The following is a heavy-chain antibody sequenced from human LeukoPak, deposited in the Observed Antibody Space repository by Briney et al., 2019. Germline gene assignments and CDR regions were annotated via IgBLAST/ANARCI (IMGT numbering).Heavy chain of an antibody. J-gene: IGHJ5*02. CDR2: ISAYNGNT. V-gene: IGHV1-18*01. Sequence: ASVKVSCKASGYTFTSYGISWVRQAPGQGCEWMGWISAYNGNTNYAQKLQGRVTMTTDTSTSTAYMELRSLRSDDTAVYYCARDSSSWGINWFDPWGQGTLVTVSS. D-gene: IGHD6-13*01. CDR1: GYTFTSYG. CDR3: ARDSSSWGINWFDP.